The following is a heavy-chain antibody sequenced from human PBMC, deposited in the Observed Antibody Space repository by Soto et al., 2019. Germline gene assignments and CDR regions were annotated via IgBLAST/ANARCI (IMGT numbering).Heavy chain of an antibody. J-gene: IGHJ4*02. CDR1: GFTFTSSA. Sequence: SVKLYCKASGFTFTSSAMQWVRQARRQRLEWIGWIVVGSGNTNYAQKFQGRVTMTRDTSTSTVYMELSSLRSEDTAVYYCARGLPDDYGDYCFDYWGQGTLVTVSS. D-gene: IGHD4-17*01. CDR3: ARGLPDDYGDYCFDY. CDR2: IVVGSGNT. V-gene: IGHV1-58*02.